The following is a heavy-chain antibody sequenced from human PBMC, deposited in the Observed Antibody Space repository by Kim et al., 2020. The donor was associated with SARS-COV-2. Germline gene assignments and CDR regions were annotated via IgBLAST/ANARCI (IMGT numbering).Heavy chain of an antibody. CDR2: ISGSGGST. CDR1: GFTFSSYA. CDR3: AKRRSRLGELSFAYFDY. V-gene: IGHV3-23*01. D-gene: IGHD3-16*02. J-gene: IGHJ4*02. Sequence: GGSLRLSCSASGFTFSSYAMSWVRQAPGKGLEWVSAISGSGGSTYYADSVKGRFTISRDNSKNTLYLQMNSLRAEDTAVYYCAKRRSRLGELSFAYFDYWGQGTLVTVSS.